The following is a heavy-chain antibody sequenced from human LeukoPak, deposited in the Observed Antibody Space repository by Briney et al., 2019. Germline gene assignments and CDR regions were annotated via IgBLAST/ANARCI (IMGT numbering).Heavy chain of an antibody. CDR1: GFTFDDYA. CDR3: AKDWGYYYGSGSHTPRERSFDL. CDR2: ISWNSGSI. Sequence: GGSLRLSCAASGFTFDDYAMHWVRHAPGKGLEWVSGISWNSGSIGYADSVKGRFTISRDNAKNSLYLQMNSLRAEDTALYYCAKDWGYYYGSGSHTPRERSFDLWGRGTLVTVSS. D-gene: IGHD3-10*01. V-gene: IGHV3-9*01. J-gene: IGHJ2*01.